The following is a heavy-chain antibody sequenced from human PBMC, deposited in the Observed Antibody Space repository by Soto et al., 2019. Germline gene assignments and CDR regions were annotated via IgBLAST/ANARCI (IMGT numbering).Heavy chain of an antibody. CDR1: GFTFRNFW. J-gene: IGHJ4*02. CDR3: ARENYFDY. CDR2: IKQDGTET. V-gene: IGHV3-7*01. Sequence: GSLRLSCAGSGFTFRNFWMGWVRQAPGKRLEWVANIKQDGTETSYADSVKGRFTVSGDNAKNPLYLQMNSLGADDTAVYYCARENYFDYWGQGALVTVSS.